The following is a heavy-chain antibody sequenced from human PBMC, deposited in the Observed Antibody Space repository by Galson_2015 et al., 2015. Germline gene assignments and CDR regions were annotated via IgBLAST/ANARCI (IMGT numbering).Heavy chain of an antibody. Sequence: SLRLSCAVSGFTFSRYSMNWVRQAPVKGLEWVSSIGSSSYYIHYGDSVKGRFTISRDNAKNSLYLEMNSLRAEDTAVYYCARRSTSNPNFGVVGGMDGRGQGTSVLVSS. CDR1: GFTFSRYS. CDR2: IGSSSYYI. J-gene: IGHJ6*02. CDR3: ARRSTSNPNFGVVGGMDG. V-gene: IGHV3-21*01. D-gene: IGHD3-3*01.